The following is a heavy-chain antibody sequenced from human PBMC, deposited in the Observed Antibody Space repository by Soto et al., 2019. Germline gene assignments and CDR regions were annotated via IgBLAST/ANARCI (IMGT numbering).Heavy chain of an antibody. CDR2: IWYDGSNK. CDR3: ARDPGGSCYFCMDV. Sequence: QVQLVESGGGVVQPGRSLRLSCAASGFTFSSYGMHWVRQAPGKGLEWVAVIWYDGSNKYYADSVKGRFTISRDNSKNTLYLQMNSLRAEDTAVYYCARDPGGSCYFCMDVWGQGTTVTVSS. CDR1: GFTFSSYG. V-gene: IGHV3-33*01. D-gene: IGHD2-15*01. J-gene: IGHJ6*02.